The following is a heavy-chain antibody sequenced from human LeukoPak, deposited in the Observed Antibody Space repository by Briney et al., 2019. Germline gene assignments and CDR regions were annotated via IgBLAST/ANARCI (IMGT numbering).Heavy chain of an antibody. Sequence: SETLSLTCTVSGGSISCSSFYWGWIRQPPGKGLEWIGSIYDSGSTFYNPSLESRLTISVDTSKNQFSLKLTSVTAADTAVYYCARGDRLNDGGNGPDYWGQGTLVTVSS. V-gene: IGHV4-39*01. CDR3: ARGDRLNDGGNGPDY. CDR1: GGSISCSSFY. D-gene: IGHD4-23*01. CDR2: IYDSGST. J-gene: IGHJ4*02.